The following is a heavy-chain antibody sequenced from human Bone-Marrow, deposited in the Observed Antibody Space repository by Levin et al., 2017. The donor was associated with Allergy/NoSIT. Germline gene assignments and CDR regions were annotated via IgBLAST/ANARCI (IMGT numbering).Heavy chain of an antibody. J-gene: IGHJ4*02. CDR3: ARFAPKVGSSGYYPEYYFDY. D-gene: IGHD3-22*01. CDR2: IYPGDSDT. V-gene: IGHV5-51*01. Sequence: GESLKISCKGSGYSFTSYWIGWVRQMPGKGLEWMGIIYPGDSDTRYSPSFQGQVTISADKSISTAYLQWSSLKASDTAMYYCARFAPKVGSSGYYPEYYFDYWGQGTLVTVSS. CDR1: GYSFTSYW.